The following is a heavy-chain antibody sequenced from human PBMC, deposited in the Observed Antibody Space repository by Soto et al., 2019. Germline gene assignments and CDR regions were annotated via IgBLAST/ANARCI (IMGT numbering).Heavy chain of an antibody. D-gene: IGHD5-12*01. V-gene: IGHV4-59*01. J-gene: IGHJ6*02. CDR3: ARQMRGATISIYYYGMDV. CDR1: GGSISSYY. Sequence: SETLSLTCTVSGGSISSYYGSWIRQPPGKGLEWIGYIYYSGSTNYNPSLKSRVTISVDTSKNQFSLKLSSVTAADTAVYYCARQMRGATISIYYYGMDVWGQGTTVTVSS. CDR2: IYYSGST.